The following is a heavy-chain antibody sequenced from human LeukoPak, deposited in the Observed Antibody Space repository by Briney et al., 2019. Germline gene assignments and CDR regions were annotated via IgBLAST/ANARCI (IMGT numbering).Heavy chain of an antibody. V-gene: IGHV1-69*05. CDR1: GGTFSSYA. Sequence: SVKVSCKASGGTFSSYAISWVRQAPGQGLEWIGGIIPIFGTANYAQKFQGRVTITTDESTSTAYMELSSLRSEDTAVYYCARGEVEVRGVIIVGWFDPWGQGTLVTVSS. CDR3: ARGEVEVRGVIIVGWFDP. CDR2: IIPIFGTA. D-gene: IGHD3-10*01. J-gene: IGHJ5*02.